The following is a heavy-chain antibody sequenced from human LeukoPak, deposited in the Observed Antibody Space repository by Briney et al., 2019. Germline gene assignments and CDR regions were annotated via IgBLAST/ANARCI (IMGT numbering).Heavy chain of an antibody. CDR1: GFTVSNAW. J-gene: IGHJ4*02. CDR3: TTDSSGWSN. D-gene: IGHD6-19*01. V-gene: IGHV3-15*01. CDR2: IKSKTDGGTT. Sequence: GGSLRLSCVASGFTVSNAWMSWVRQAPGKGLEWVGRIKSKTDGGTTDYAAPIKGRFTISRDDSKNTLYLQINSLKTEDTAVYYCTTDSSGWSNWGQGTRVTVSS.